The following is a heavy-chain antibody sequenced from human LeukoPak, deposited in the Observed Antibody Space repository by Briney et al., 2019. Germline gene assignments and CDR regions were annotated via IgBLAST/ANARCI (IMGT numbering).Heavy chain of an antibody. J-gene: IGHJ4*02. CDR1: GFTFSDYY. V-gene: IGHV4-34*01. CDR3: ARVVPSDYVWGSYRKAPIFDY. Sequence: GSLRLSCAASGFTFSDYYMSWIRQPPGKGLEWIGEINHSGSTNYNPSLKSRVTISVDTSKNQFSLKLSSVTAADTAVYYCARVVPSDYVWGSYRKAPIFDYWGQGTLVTVSS. D-gene: IGHD3-16*02. CDR2: INHSGST.